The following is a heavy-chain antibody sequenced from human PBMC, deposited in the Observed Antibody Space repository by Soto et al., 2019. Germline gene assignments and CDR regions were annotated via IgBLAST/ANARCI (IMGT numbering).Heavy chain of an antibody. CDR2: ISYDGRNK. J-gene: IGHJ6*02. CDR1: GFTFSSYA. CDR3: ARGGRVVDNYYYYYGMDV. Sequence: QVQLVESGGGVVQPGRSLRLSCAASGFTFSSYAMHWVRQAPGKGLEWVAVISYDGRNKYYADSVKGRFTISRDNSKNTLYLQMNSLRAEDTAVYYCARGGRVVDNYYYYYGMDVWGQGTTVTVSS. D-gene: IGHD2-15*01. V-gene: IGHV3-30*04.